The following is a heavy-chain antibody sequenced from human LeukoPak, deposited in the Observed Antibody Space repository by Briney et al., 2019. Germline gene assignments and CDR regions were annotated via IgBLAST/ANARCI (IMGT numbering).Heavy chain of an antibody. D-gene: IGHD3-22*01. V-gene: IGHV3-23*01. Sequence: GGSLRLSCAASGFTFSSYAMSWVREAPGKGVEWGSGISGSGDNTYYADSVKGRVTISRDNSKNTLYVQVNSLGTEDTAAYYCAKGSYYDSSGSFYFDYWGQGTLVTVSS. CDR2: ISGSGDNT. CDR3: AKGSYYDSSGSFYFDY. CDR1: GFTFSSYA. J-gene: IGHJ4*02.